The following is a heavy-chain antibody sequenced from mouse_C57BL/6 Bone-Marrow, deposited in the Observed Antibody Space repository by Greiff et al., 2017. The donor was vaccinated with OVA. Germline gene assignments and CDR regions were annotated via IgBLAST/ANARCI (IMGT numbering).Heavy chain of an antibody. D-gene: IGHD2-4*01. CDR1: GYTFTSYW. CDR3: AIEPGNYDYDGGIPL. J-gene: IGHJ4*01. CDR2: IHPSDSDT. Sequence: QVQLKQSGAELVKPGASVTVSCKASGYTFTSYWMHWVKQRPGQGLEWIGRIHPSDSDTNYNQKFKGKATLTVDKSSSTAYMQLSSLTSEDSAVYYCAIEPGNYDYDGGIPLWGQGTSVTVSS. V-gene: IGHV1-74*01.